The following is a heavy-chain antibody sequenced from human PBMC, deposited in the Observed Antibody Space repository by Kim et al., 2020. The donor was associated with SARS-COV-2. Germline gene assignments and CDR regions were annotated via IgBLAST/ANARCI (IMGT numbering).Heavy chain of an antibody. CDR3: AQDRSGSLN. D-gene: IGHD1-26*01. CDR1: GFTFSNYA. V-gene: IGHV3-23*01. CDR2: ISGTGDDT. J-gene: IGHJ3*01. Sequence: GGSLRLSCAASGFTFSNYAMTWVRQAPGKGLEWVSTISGTGDDTYYADSVKGRFTISRDNSKNTVYLQMNSLRGGDTALYYCAQDRSGSLNWGQGTMVTVSS.